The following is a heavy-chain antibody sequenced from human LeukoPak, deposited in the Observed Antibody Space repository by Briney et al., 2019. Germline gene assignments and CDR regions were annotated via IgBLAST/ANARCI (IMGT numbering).Heavy chain of an antibody. Sequence: PGGSVRLSCAASSFTFSSYAMIWLRQAPGKGLEGGSGIVNSGGSTYYAVSVRGLFTIARDNSKNTLYLQLNSLSAEDTAVYYCARNSGWYGVSWGQGTLVTVSS. V-gene: IGHV3-23*01. J-gene: IGHJ4*02. CDR3: ARNSGWYGVS. CDR2: IVNSGGST. CDR1: SFTFSSYA. D-gene: IGHD6-19*01.